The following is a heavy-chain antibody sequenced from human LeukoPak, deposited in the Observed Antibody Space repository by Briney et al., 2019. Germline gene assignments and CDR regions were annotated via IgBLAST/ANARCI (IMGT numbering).Heavy chain of an antibody. Sequence: PGGSLRLSCAASGFTFDTYSMDWVRQAPGKGLEWVSSISSRSTYIYYADSVKGRFTISRDNANNSLHLQMNSLRAEDTAVYYCARDKSGSYDRYMDVWGTGTTVTVSS. CDR3: ARDKSGSYDRYMDV. CDR2: ISSRSTYI. J-gene: IGHJ6*03. V-gene: IGHV3-21*01. CDR1: GFTFDTYS. D-gene: IGHD1-26*01.